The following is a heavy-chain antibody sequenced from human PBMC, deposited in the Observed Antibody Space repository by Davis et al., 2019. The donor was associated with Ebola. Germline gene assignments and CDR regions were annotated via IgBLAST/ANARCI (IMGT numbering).Heavy chain of an antibody. CDR2: ISSGSGTI. Sequence: PGGSLRLSCAASGFTFSDYSLNWVRQAPGKGLEWVSYISSGSGTIHYADSVKGRFTISRDNAKNSVYLQMNTLRDEDTAVYYCATLSDFWSGYLNSWGQGTLVTVSS. CDR3: ATLSDFWSGYLNS. D-gene: IGHD3-3*01. J-gene: IGHJ4*02. CDR1: GFTFSDYS. V-gene: IGHV3-48*02.